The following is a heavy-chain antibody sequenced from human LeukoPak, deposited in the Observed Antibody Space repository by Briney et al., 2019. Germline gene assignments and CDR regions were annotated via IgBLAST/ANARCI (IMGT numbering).Heavy chain of an antibody. CDR3: ATKGAGTARYFDY. D-gene: IGHD6-19*01. CDR2: ISGGAGNT. V-gene: IGHV3-23*01. CDR1: EFTFSNYA. Sequence: GGSLRLSCAASEFTFSNYAMSWVRRAPGKGLEWVSAISGGAGNTYYADSVKGRFTISRDNSKNTLYLQMNSLRAEDTAVYYCATKGAGTARYFDYWGQGTLVTVSS. J-gene: IGHJ4*02.